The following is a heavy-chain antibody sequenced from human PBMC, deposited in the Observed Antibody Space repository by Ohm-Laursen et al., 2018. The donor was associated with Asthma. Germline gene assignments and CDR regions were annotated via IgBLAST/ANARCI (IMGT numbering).Heavy chain of an antibody. J-gene: IGHJ5*02. V-gene: IGHV4-34*01. CDR1: GGSFSDYY. Sequence: SETLSLTCAVYGGSFSDYYWSWIRQPPGKGLEWIGEINHSGSTNYNPSLKSRVTMSVDTSKTQVSLKLSSLTAADTAVYYCARGGGYRDNWFGPWGQGTLVTVSS. CDR2: INHSGST. CDR3: ARGGGYRDNWFGP. D-gene: IGHD5-12*01.